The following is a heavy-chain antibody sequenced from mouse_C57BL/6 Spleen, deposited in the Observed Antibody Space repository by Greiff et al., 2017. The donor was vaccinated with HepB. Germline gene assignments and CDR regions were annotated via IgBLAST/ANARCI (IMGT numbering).Heavy chain of an antibody. CDR2: FHPYNDDT. CDR3: ASRMDCYDYDGNFDV. Sequence: VQLQQSGAELVKPGASVKMSCTASGYTFTTYPIEWMKQNHGKSLEWIGNFHPYNDDTKYNEKFKGKATLTVEKSSITVYLALSSLTSDDSAVLYCASRMDCYDYDGNFDVWGTGTTVTVSS. CDR1: GYTFTTYP. V-gene: IGHV1-47*01. J-gene: IGHJ1*03. D-gene: IGHD2-4*01.